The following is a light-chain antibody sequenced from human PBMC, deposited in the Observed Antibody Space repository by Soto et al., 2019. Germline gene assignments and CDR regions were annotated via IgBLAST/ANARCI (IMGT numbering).Light chain of an antibody. CDR3: SSSDSRLSPCV. Sequence: QSVLTQPPSVSGSLGQWVTISCTGTSSNIGEGYDVHWYQQLPGTAPKLLIYGNSNRPSGFPDRFSGSKSGTSASLAITGLQAEEEAYYCSSSSDSRLSPCVFGGGTKVTVL. V-gene: IGLV1-40*01. J-gene: IGLJ3*02. CDR2: GNS. CDR1: SSNIGEGYD.